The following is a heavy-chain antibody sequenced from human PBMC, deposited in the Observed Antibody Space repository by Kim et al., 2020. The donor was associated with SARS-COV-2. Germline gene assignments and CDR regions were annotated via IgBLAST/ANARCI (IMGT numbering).Heavy chain of an antibody. CDR3: AKDKLHRAWYFDL. V-gene: IGHV3-23*01. J-gene: IGHJ2*01. CDR2: ISGSGGST. Sequence: GSLRLSCAASGFTFSSYAMSWVRQAPGKGLEWVSDISGSGGSTYYADSVKGRFTIARDNSKNTLYLQMNSLRAEDTAVYYCAKDKLHRAWYFDLWGRGTLVTVSS. CDR1: GFTFSSYA.